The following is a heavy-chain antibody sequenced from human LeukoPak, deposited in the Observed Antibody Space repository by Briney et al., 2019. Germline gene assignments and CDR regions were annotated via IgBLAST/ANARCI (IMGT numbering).Heavy chain of an antibody. CDR3: ARWGAAVAGCYGMDV. CDR1: GASISSYY. D-gene: IGHD6-19*01. CDR2: MYISGST. J-gene: IGHJ6*02. Sequence: PSETLSLTCTVSGASISSYYWSWIRQPAGKGLEWIGRMYISGSTNYNPSLKSRVTMSLDTSKKQFSLKLSSVTAADTAVYFCARWGAAVAGCYGMDVWGQGTTVTVSS. V-gene: IGHV4-4*07.